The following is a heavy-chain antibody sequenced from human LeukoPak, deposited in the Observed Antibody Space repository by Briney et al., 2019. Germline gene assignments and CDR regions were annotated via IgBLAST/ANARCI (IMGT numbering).Heavy chain of an antibody. V-gene: IGHV4-59*01. Sequence: SETLSLTSAVSGGSITTYYWTWIRQPPGQALEWIGYIYYTGNTKYNPSLESRVTMSIDTSKNEFSLKIYSVNAADTAVYFCASGSVVTALDQWGQGTLVTVSS. CDR2: IYYTGNT. CDR1: GGSITTYY. J-gene: IGHJ4*02. CDR3: ASGSVVTALDQ. D-gene: IGHD2-21*02.